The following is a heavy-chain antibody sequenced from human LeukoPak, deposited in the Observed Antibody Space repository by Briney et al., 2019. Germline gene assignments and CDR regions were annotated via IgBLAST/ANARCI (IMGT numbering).Heavy chain of an antibody. CDR1: GFTFTRHA. D-gene: IGHD1-14*01. J-gene: IGHJ5*02. CDR2: IGARGRNT. CDR3: TKEPELLPSGDWFDP. V-gene: IGHV3-23*01. Sequence: GGSLSLSWAASGFTFTRHAMSWVRQAPGKGLDWVSGIGARGRNTYYADSVQGRFTISRDNSQDKLFLQMNSLRDDDTAIYYCTKEPELLPSGDWFDPWGQGTLVTVSS.